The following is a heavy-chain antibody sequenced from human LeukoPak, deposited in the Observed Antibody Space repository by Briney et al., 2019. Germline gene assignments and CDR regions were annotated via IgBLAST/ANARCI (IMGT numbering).Heavy chain of an antibody. CDR3: ARAPSGYSVDF. J-gene: IGHJ4*02. D-gene: IGHD3-3*01. V-gene: IGHV3-48*03. CDR2: ISSSGSSI. CDR1: GFTFSSYE. Sequence: GGSLRLSCASSGFTFSSYEMKRVRQAPGKGLEWVSYISSSGSSIYYADTVKGRFTISRDNAKNSLYLQMNSLRAEDTAVYYCARAPSGYSVDFWGQGTLVTVSS.